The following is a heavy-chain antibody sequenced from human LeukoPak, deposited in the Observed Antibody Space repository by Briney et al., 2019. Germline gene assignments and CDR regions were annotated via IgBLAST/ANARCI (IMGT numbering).Heavy chain of an antibody. CDR2: VSFDGNTT. CDR3: ARFRAATTRFDY. J-gene: IGHJ4*02. Sequence: GGSLRLSCAASGGTFRNYAMYWVRQAPGRGLEWAAVVSFDGNTTFYSDSVKGRFAISRDNSKNTLYLEMNSLRPEYTAVYYCARFRAATTRFDYWGQGTLVTVSS. D-gene: IGHD1/OR15-1a*01. V-gene: IGHV3-30*09. CDR1: GGTFRNYA.